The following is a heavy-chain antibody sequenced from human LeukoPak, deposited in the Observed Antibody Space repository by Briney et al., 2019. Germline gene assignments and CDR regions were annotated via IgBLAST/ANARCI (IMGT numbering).Heavy chain of an antibody. D-gene: IGHD6-19*01. J-gene: IGHJ3*02. CDR3: ARDRRLADDDAFDI. V-gene: IGHV3-30*03. CDR1: GFTFSSYG. CDR2: ISYDGSNK. Sequence: GGSLRLSCAASGFTFSSYGMHWVRQAPGKGLEWVAVISYDGSNKYYADSVKGRFTISRDNAKNSLYLQMNSLRDEDTAVYYCARDRRLADDDAFDIWGQGTMVTVSS.